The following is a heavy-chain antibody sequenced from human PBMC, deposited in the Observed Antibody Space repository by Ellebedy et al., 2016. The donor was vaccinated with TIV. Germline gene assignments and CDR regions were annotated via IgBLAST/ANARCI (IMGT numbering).Heavy chain of an antibody. CDR3: ARSITLVRGVSGLGWFDP. D-gene: IGHD3-10*01. V-gene: IGHV3-48*04. CDR2: ISSSGSTL. J-gene: IGHJ5*02. CDR1: GFTFNNFG. Sequence: GESLKISCAASGFTFNNFGMNWVRQAPGKGLEWISYISSSGSTLYYADSVKGRFTISRDNANNSLYLQMNSLGAEDTAVHYCARSITLVRGVSGLGWFDPWGQGTLVTVSS.